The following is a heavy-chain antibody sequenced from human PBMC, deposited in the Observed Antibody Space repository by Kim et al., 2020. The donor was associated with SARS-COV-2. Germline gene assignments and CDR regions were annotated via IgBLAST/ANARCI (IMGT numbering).Heavy chain of an antibody. CDR1: GYTFTSYA. CDR2: INAGNGNT. CDR3: AREVQYPDVVRGVIRGFGAFDI. V-gene: IGHV1-3*01. J-gene: IGHJ3*02. D-gene: IGHD3-10*01. Sequence: ASVKVSCKASGYTFTSYAMHWVRQAPGQRLEWMGWINAGNGNTKYSQKFQGRVTITRDTSASTAYMELSSLRSEDTAVYYCAREVQYPDVVRGVIRGFGAFDIWGQGTMVTVSS.